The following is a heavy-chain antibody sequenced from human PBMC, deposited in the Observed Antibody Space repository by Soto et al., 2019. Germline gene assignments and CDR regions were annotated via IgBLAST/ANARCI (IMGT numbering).Heavy chain of an antibody. CDR1: GVSISSGNYY. CDR3: ARHESSGWYYFDY. D-gene: IGHD6-19*01. V-gene: IGHV4-30-4*08. Sequence: SETLSLTCTVTGVSISSGNYYWSWIRQHPGKGLEWIGFLSYSGNTYYNPSLKSRVTISVGMSKNQFSLKLNSVTAADTAVYYCARHESSGWYYFDYWGQGTLVTVSS. J-gene: IGHJ4*02. CDR2: LSYSGNT.